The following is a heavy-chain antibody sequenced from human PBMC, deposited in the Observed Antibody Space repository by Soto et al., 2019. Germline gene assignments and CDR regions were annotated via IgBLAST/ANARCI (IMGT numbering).Heavy chain of an antibody. J-gene: IGHJ5*02. CDR3: ATSYASGFDP. CDR2: IKPDNGDT. CDR1: GYPFSKYG. D-gene: IGHD3-10*01. Sequence: QLQLVQSGAEVERPGASVRVSCKAYGYPFSKYGISWIRQAPGQGLEWMGWIKPDNGDTNYAQKFQGRVTMTTDTSSNTAYTELRSLRSDDTAVYYCATSYASGFDPWGQGTLVSVSS. V-gene: IGHV1-18*04.